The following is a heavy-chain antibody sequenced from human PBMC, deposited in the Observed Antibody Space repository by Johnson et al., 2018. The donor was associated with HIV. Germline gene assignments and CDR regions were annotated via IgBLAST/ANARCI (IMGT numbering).Heavy chain of an antibody. Sequence: QVQLVESGGGVVQPGRSLRLSCAASGFSFSPYALHWVRQTPGKGLEWVAVISHDGSKKYYADSVEGGFTISRDNFKNTLYLQMNSLRAEDTAVYYCARDFKDSSSWYGAFDIWGQGTMVTVSS. V-gene: IGHV3-30*04. J-gene: IGHJ3*02. D-gene: IGHD6-13*01. CDR1: GFSFSPYA. CDR2: ISHDGSKK. CDR3: ARDFKDSSSWYGAFDI.